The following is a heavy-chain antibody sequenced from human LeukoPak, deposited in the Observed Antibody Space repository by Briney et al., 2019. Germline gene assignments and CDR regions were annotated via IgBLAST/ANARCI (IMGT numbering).Heavy chain of an antibody. J-gene: IGHJ4*02. V-gene: IGHV1-8*01. CDR2: MNPNSANT. D-gene: IGHD3-16*02. CDR3: ARRLGELSHFDY. Sequence: ASVKVSCKASGYSFISYDINWVRQSPGQGLEWMGWMNPNSANTGYAQKFQGRVTITRDTSISTAYMDLSSLRSEDTAVYYCARRLGELSHFDYWGQGTLVTVSS. CDR1: GYSFISYD.